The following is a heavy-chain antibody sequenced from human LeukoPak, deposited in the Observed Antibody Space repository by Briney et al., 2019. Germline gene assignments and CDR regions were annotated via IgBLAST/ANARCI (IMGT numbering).Heavy chain of an antibody. D-gene: IGHD1-26*01. Sequence: TGGSLRLSCAASGFTFSSSWIHWVRQAPRKGLVWVSRINKDGSVIDYAESVKGRFSVSRDNAKNTLYLQMNSLRVEDTAIYYCVKVRGRARVGYFDYWGQGALVTVSS. V-gene: IGHV3-74*01. CDR3: VKVRGRARVGYFDY. CDR1: GFTFSSSW. J-gene: IGHJ4*02. CDR2: INKDGSVI.